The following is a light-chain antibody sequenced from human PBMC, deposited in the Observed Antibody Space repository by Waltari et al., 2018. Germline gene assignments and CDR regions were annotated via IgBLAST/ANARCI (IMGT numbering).Light chain of an antibody. Sequence: ETVMTQSPATLSLSPGDRATLSCKASQSVSNHLAWYQQQPGQAPPILLYCASTRATGIPARFSGGESGTEFTLTISSLQSEDFAVYYCQQYNNWPPITFGQGTRLEMK. V-gene: IGKV3-15*01. J-gene: IGKJ5*01. CDR2: CAS. CDR1: QSVSNH. CDR3: QQYNNWPPIT.